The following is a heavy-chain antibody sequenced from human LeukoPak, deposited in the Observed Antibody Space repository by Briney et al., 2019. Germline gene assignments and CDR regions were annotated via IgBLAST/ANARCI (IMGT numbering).Heavy chain of an antibody. CDR1: GFTFSSYA. V-gene: IGHV3-21*01. D-gene: IGHD6-6*01. CDR3: ARDFSSSSDY. J-gene: IGHJ4*02. CDR2: ISSSSSYI. Sequence: GGSLRLSCAASGFTFSSYAMRWVRQAPGQGLEWVSSISSSSSYIYYADSVKGRFTISRDDAKNSLYLQMNSLRAEDTAVYYCARDFSSSSDYWGQGTLVTVSS.